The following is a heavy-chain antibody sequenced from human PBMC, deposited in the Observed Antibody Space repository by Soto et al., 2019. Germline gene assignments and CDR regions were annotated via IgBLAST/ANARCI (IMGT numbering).Heavy chain of an antibody. Sequence: SVKVSCKASGGTFSSYAISWVRQAPGQGLEWMGGIIPIFGTANYAQKFQGGVTITADESTSTAYMELSSLRSEDTAVYYCARKGYCSGGSCYSSHWYFDLWGRGTLVTVSS. CDR3: ARKGYCSGGSCYSSHWYFDL. J-gene: IGHJ2*01. D-gene: IGHD2-15*01. CDR2: IIPIFGTA. CDR1: GGTFSSYA. V-gene: IGHV1-69*13.